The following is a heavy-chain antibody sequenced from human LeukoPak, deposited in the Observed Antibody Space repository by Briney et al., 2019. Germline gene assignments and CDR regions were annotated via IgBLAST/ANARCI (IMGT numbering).Heavy chain of an antibody. J-gene: IGHJ4*02. D-gene: IGHD2-15*01. Sequence: AETLSLTWTVSGGSINNNYWSWIRQPPGKGLEWIGYIYYSGSTSYNPSLKSRLTISVDTPKNHFSLRLTSVTAADTAVYYCARHSETCSGGSCFLDYFDYWGQGTLVTVSS. CDR3: ARHSETCSGGSCFLDYFDY. CDR1: GGSINNNY. V-gene: IGHV4-59*08. CDR2: IYYSGST.